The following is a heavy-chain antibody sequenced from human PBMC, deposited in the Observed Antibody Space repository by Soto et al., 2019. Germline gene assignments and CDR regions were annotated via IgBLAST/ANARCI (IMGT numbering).Heavy chain of an antibody. V-gene: IGHV3-23*01. CDR3: AKYYFASGSNWFDP. J-gene: IGHJ5*02. CDR2: ISGSDGRT. CDR1: GFTLSSHD. Sequence: GGSLRLSCAASGFTLSSHDMSWVRQAPGEGLEWISSISGSDGRTYYADSVKGRFSIFRDSSKNTLYLQMSSLSPGDTAVYYCAKYYFASGSNWFDPWGRGTLVTVSS. D-gene: IGHD3-10*01.